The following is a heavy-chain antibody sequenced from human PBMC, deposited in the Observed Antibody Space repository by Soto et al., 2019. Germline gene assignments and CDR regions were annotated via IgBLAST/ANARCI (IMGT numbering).Heavy chain of an antibody. J-gene: IGHJ4*02. CDR1: GFTFSNAW. CDR2: IKSKTDGGTT. D-gene: IGHD6-6*01. Sequence: EVQLVESGGGLVKPGGSLRLSCAASGFTFSNAWMSWVRQAPGKGLEWVGRIKSKTDGGTTDYAAPVKGRFTISRDDSKNTLYLQMNSLKTEDTAVYYCTRDRSNSPDFFDFWGQGTLVTVSS. V-gene: IGHV3-15*01. CDR3: TRDRSNSPDFFDF.